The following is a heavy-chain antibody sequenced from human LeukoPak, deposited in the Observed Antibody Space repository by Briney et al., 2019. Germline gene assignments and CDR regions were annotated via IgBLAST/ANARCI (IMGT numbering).Heavy chain of an antibody. CDR3: AREGIVVVPAAIRDYYYYYMDV. D-gene: IGHD2-2*02. J-gene: IGHJ6*03. Sequence: GGSLRLSCAASGFTFSSYWMSWVRQAPGKGLEWVANIKQDGSEKYYVDSVKGRFTISRDNAKNSLYLQMNSLSAEDTAVYYCAREGIVVVPAAIRDYYYYYMDVWGKGTTVTVSS. CDR1: GFTFSSYW. V-gene: IGHV3-7*01. CDR2: IKQDGSEK.